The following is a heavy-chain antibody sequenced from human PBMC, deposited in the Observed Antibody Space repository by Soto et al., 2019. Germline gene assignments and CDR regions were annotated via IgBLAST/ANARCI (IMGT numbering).Heavy chain of an antibody. Sequence: PGGSLRLSCAASGFAFSEYYMSWLRQAPGKGLEWVSDISSSSRYTNYADSVKGRFTISRDNSKNTLYLEMNSLRVEDTAVYHCVRDTAYCSGGTCYSSHDMDVWGQGTTVTVSS. D-gene: IGHD2-15*01. CDR1: GFAFSEYY. J-gene: IGHJ6*02. CDR2: ISSSSRYT. CDR3: VRDTAYCSGGTCYSSHDMDV. V-gene: IGHV3-11*06.